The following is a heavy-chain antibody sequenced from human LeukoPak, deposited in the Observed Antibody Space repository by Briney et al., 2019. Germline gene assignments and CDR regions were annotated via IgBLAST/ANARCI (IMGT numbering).Heavy chain of an antibody. V-gene: IGHV3-30*18. J-gene: IGHJ6*04. CDR2: ISYDGSNK. D-gene: IGHD3-10*02. Sequence: GGSLRLSCAASGFTFSSYGMHWVRQAPGKGLEWVAVISYDGSNKYYADSVKGRFTISRDNSKNTLYLQMNSLRAEDTAVYYCAKAPYFRGGMDVWGKGTTVTVSS. CDR1: GFTFSSYG. CDR3: AKAPYFRGGMDV.